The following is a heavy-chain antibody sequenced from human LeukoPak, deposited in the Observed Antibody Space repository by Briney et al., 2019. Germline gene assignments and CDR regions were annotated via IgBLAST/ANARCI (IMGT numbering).Heavy chain of an antibody. CDR2: ISSSSSTI. Sequence: GRSLRLSCAASGFTFSSYGMHWVRQAPGKGLEWVSYISSSSSTIYYADSVKGRFTISRDNSKNTLYLQMNSLRAEDTAVYYCAKLRSSGGERDYWGQGTLVTVSS. CDR1: GFTFSSYG. J-gene: IGHJ4*02. V-gene: IGHV3-48*01. CDR3: AKLRSSGGERDY. D-gene: IGHD6-19*01.